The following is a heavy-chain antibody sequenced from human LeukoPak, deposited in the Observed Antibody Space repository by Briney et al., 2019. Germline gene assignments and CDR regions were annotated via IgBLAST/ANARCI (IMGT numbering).Heavy chain of an antibody. V-gene: IGHV4-34*01. D-gene: IGHD6-13*01. CDR2: INHSGST. Sequence: SETLSLTCAVYGGSFSGYYWSWIRQPPGKGLEWIGEINHSGSTNYNPSLKSRVTISVDTSKNQFSLKLSSVTAADTAVYYCARSIGGYSSSWYVGYFDYWGQGTLVTVSS. J-gene: IGHJ4*02. CDR3: ARSIGGYSSSWYVGYFDY. CDR1: GGSFSGYY.